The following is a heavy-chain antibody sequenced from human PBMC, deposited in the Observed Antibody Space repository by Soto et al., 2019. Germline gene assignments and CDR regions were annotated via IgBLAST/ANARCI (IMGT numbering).Heavy chain of an antibody. CDR1: GFTFSSYA. V-gene: IGHV3-30-3*01. D-gene: IGHD6-13*01. CDR2: ISYDGSNK. CDR3: ARDTAAAGVHYYYYGMDV. J-gene: IGHJ6*02. Sequence: QVQLVESGGGVVQPGRSLRLSCAASGFTFSSYAMHWVRQAPGKGLEWVAVISYDGSNKYYADSEKGRFTISRDNSKNTLYLQMNSLRAEDTAVYYCARDTAAAGVHYYYYGMDVWGQGTTVTVSS.